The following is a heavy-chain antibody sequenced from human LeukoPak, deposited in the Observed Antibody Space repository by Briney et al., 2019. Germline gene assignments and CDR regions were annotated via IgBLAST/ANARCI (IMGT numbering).Heavy chain of an antibody. Sequence: GGSLRLSCAASGFTVSSNYMSWDRQAPGKGLEWVSVIYSGGSTYYADSVKGRFTISRDNSKNTLYLQMNSLRAEDTAVYYCATRRDGYNWVKGVFDYWGQGTLVTVSS. D-gene: IGHD5-24*01. CDR1: GFTVSSNY. CDR3: ATRRDGYNWVKGVFDY. J-gene: IGHJ4*02. V-gene: IGHV3-53*01. CDR2: IYSGGST.